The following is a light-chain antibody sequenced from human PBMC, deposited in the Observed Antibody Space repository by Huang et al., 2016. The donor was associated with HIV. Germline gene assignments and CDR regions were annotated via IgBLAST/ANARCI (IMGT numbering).Light chain of an antibody. CDR3: QQYYSSLGGVT. CDR2: AAS. V-gene: IGKV1-NL1*01. J-gene: IGKJ3*01. CDR1: QGISNS. Sequence: DIQMTQSPSSLSASVGDRVTITCRASQGISNSLAWYQQKPGKAPKLLLYAASRLESGVPSRFSGSGSGTDYTLTISSLQPEDFATYYCQQYYSSLGGVTFGPGTKVDIK.